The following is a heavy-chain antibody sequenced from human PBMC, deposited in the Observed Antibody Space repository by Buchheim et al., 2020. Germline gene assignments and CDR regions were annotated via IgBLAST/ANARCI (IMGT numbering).Heavy chain of an antibody. CDR1: GFTFSSYA. Sequence: EVQLLESGGGLVQPGGSLRLSCAASGFTFSSYAMSWVRQAPGKGLEWVSAISGSGGSTYYADPVKGRCTISRDNSKNMLYLQMNSLRAEDTAVYYCAKVAGWDGYDWGKWFDPWGQGTL. CDR3: AKVAGWDGYDWGKWFDP. D-gene: IGHD5-12*01. CDR2: ISGSGGST. V-gene: IGHV3-23*01. J-gene: IGHJ5*02.